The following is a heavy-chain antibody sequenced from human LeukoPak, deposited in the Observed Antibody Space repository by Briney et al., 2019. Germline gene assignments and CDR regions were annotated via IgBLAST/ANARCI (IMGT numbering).Heavy chain of an antibody. CDR1: GFSLSSGYY. CDR2: IYHLGSA. J-gene: IGHJ4*02. D-gene: IGHD5/OR15-5a*01. V-gene: IGHV4-38-2*02. CDR3: ARTTLYDNYPIDY. Sequence: SETXSXXCTVSGFSLSSGYYWGWIRQPPGKGLEWIGSIYHLGSASYKSSLRSRISMSVDTSKNQFSLKLSSVTAADTAVYYCARTTLYDNYPIDYWGQGTLVTVSS.